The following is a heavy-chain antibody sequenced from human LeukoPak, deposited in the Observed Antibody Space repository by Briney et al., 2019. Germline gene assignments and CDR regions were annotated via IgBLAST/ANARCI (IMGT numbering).Heavy chain of an antibody. CDR1: GGSISNYY. J-gene: IGHJ4*02. Sequence: PSETLSLTCTVSGGSISNYYWSWIRQPPGKGLEWIGYIYSSGSNNYNPSLKSRVTISVDTSKNQFSLRLSSVTAADTAVYFCARAGYSSGWPTNWGQGTLVTVSS. V-gene: IGHV4-59*01. CDR2: IYSSGSN. D-gene: IGHD6-19*01. CDR3: ARAGYSSGWPTN.